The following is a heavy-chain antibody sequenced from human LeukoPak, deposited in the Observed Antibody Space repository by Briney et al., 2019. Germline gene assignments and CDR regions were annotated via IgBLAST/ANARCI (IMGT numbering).Heavy chain of an antibody. V-gene: IGHV4-59*01. CDR1: GDSISSYY. D-gene: IGHD1/OR15-1a*01. J-gene: IGHJ5*02. CDR3: ARGRLTTPNWFGP. Sequence: PSETLSLTCTVSGDSISSYYWTWIRQPPGKGLEWLGYLFNSGNSNYNPSPKSRVTMSVDTSKNQFSLRLTSVTAADTAVYYCARGRLTTPNWFGPWGQGILVTVSS. CDR2: LFNSGNS.